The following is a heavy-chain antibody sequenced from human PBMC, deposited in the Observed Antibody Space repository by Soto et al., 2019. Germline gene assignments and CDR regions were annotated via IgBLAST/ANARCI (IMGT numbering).Heavy chain of an antibody. CDR2: VYESGYT. Sequence: SETLSLTCTVSGASVSTGAYYWGWVRQRPGRGLEWIGYVYESGYTYYNMSLKSRLTIPLDRSNNQFSLGLTSVTAADTAVYYCVRALRHTAMVYPWFDPWGQGTLVTVS. CDR1: GASVSTGAYY. V-gene: IGHV4-31*03. CDR3: VRALRHTAMVYPWFDP. J-gene: IGHJ5*02. D-gene: IGHD5-18*01.